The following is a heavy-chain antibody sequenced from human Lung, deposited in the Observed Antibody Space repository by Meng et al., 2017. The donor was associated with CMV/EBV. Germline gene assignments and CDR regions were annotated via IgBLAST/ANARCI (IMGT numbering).Heavy chain of an antibody. CDR3: AKDLLLFGGANAYFAS. CDR2: IRHDGTTK. CDR1: GFSFDNHG. D-gene: IGHD3-16*01. Sequence: GGSLRLXCAASGFSFDNHGMHWVRQTPGKGLEWVAFIRHDGTTKFYGDSVKGRFTISRDNSKNTVYLQMNSLRPEETAVYYCAKDLLLFGGANAYFASWGQGTLVTVSS. V-gene: IGHV3-30*02. J-gene: IGHJ4*02.